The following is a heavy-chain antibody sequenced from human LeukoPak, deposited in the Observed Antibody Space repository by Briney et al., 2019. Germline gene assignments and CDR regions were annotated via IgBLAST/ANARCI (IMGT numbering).Heavy chain of an antibody. Sequence: SETLSLTCTVSGGSISSSSYYWGWIRQPPGKGLEWIGSIYYSGSTYYNPSLKSRVTISVDTSKNQFSLKLSSVTAADTAVYYCANDILTGPYYYYYYMDVWGKGTTVTVSS. D-gene: IGHD3-9*01. V-gene: IGHV4-39*07. CDR3: ANDILTGPYYYYYYMDV. J-gene: IGHJ6*03. CDR1: GGSISSSSYY. CDR2: IYYSGST.